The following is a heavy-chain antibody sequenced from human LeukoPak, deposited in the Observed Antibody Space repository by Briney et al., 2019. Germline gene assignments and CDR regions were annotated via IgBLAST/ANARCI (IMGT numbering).Heavy chain of an antibody. CDR3: ARGLRGGSGSYYARDY. CDR2: MNPNSGNT. CDR1: GYTFTSYD. J-gene: IGHJ4*02. D-gene: IGHD3-10*01. Sequence: ASVKVSCKASGYTFTSYDINWVRQATGQGLEWMGWMNPNSGNTGYAQKFQGRVTITRNTSISTAYMELSSLRSEDTAVYYCARGLRGGSGSYYARDYWGQGTLVTVSS. V-gene: IGHV1-8*01.